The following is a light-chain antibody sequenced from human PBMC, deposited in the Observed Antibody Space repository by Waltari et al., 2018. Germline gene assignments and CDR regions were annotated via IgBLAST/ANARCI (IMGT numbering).Light chain of an antibody. CDR2: DTS. CDR3: QVSFHFPLT. J-gene: IGKJ4*01. V-gene: IGKV1-33*01. CDR1: QDITIY. Sequence: DIVMTQSPSSLAASVGDRVTITCQASQDITIYLNWYQQKPGKAPKLLIYDTSKLETRVPSRFSGSGSGTHFTFTISSLQPEDIATYYCQVSFHFPLTFGGGTKLEIK.